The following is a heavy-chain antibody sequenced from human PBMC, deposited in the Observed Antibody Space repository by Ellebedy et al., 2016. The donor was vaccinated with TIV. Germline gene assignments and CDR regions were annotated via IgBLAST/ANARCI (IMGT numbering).Heavy chain of an antibody. CDR1: GFTFKGWS. Sequence: PGGSLRLSCAASGFTFKGWSMNWFPQAPGKGLEWVSSITTGTYIFYADSVKGRCTISRDNAQNSLYLQMSSLRADDTAVYYCVREWSVGAVAGTRMDYWGQGTLVTVSS. CDR3: VREWSVGAVAGTRMDY. J-gene: IGHJ4*02. CDR2: ITTGTYI. V-gene: IGHV3-69-1*01. D-gene: IGHD6-19*01.